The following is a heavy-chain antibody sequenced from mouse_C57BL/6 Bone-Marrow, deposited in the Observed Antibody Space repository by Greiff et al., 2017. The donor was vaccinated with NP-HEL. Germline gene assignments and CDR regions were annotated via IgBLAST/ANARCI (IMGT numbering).Heavy chain of an antibody. Sequence: EVQLVESGGGLVKPGGSLKLSCAASGFTFSSYTMSWVRQTPEKRLEWVATISGGGGNTYYPDSVKGRFTISRDNAKNTLYLQMSSLRSEDTALYYCARPLLSSYAMDYWGQGTSVTVSS. V-gene: IGHV5-9*01. CDR2: ISGGGGNT. CDR1: GFTFSSYT. CDR3: ARPLLSSYAMDY. J-gene: IGHJ4*01.